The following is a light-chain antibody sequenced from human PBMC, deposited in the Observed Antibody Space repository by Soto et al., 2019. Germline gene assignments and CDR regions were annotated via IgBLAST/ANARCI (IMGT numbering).Light chain of an antibody. CDR3: KSYAGSNTDV. J-gene: IGLJ1*01. Sequence: QSALTQPPSASGSPGQSVTISCTGTKSDIGVYDFVSWCQHHPGKAPRLIIYEVVQRPSGVPDRFSGSKSGNTASLTVSGLQAADEADYFCKSYAGSNTDVFGSGTKVTVL. V-gene: IGLV2-8*01. CDR1: KSDIGVYDF. CDR2: EVV.